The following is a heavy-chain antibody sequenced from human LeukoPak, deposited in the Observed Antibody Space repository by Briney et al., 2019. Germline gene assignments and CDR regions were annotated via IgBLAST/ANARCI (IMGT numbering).Heavy chain of an antibody. CDR2: INQDGSEK. J-gene: IGHJ4*02. CDR3: ARDLDSYGWFDY. V-gene: IGHV3-7*01. D-gene: IGHD5-18*01. Sequence: VGSLRLSCAASGFTFSIYWMTWVRQAPGKGLEWVANINQDGSEKYYVDSVKGRFTISRDNAKNSLYLQMNSLRADDTAVYYCARDLDSYGWFDYWGQGTLVTVSS. CDR1: GFTFSIYW.